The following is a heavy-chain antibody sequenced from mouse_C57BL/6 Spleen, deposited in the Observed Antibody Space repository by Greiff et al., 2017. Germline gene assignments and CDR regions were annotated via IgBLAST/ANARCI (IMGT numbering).Heavy chain of an antibody. D-gene: IGHD4-1*01. CDR2: INPSNGGP. V-gene: IGHV1-53*01. J-gene: IGHJ4*01. CDR1: GYTFTSYW. CDR3: ARGDWDDAMDY. Sequence: QVQLQQPGTELVKPGASVKLSCKASGYTFTSYWMHWVKQRPGQGLEWIGNINPSNGGPNYNEKFKSKATLTVDKSSSTAYMQLSILTSEDSAVYYCARGDWDDAMDYWGQGTSVTVSS.